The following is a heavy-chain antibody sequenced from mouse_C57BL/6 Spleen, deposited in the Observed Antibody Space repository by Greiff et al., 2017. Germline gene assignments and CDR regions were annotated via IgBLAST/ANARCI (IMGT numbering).Heavy chain of an antibody. Sequence: QVQLKESGAELVKPGASVKISCKASGYAFSSYWMNWVKQRPGKGLEWIGQINPGDGDTNYNGKFKGKATLTADKSSSTAYMQLSSLTSEDSAFSFCARYGQLRLQAYYAMDYWGQGTSVTVSS. V-gene: IGHV1-80*01. J-gene: IGHJ4*01. CDR3: ARYGQLRLQAYYAMDY. CDR2: INPGDGDT. D-gene: IGHD3-2*02. CDR1: GYAFSSYW.